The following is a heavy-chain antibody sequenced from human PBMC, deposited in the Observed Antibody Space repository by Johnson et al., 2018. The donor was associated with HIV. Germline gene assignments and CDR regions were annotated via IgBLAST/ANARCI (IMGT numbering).Heavy chain of an antibody. J-gene: IGHJ3*02. CDR1: GFSFTNAW. CDR2: IKSKTDGGTT. D-gene: IGHD1-7*01. CDR3: TTEGNWNSVPAVDAFDI. Sequence: VQLVESGGGLVKPGGSLRLSCAASGFSFTNAWMSWVRQAPGKGLEWVGRIKSKTDGGTTEFAAPVKGRFTMSRDDSKTTLYLQMNSLTTEDTAVYYCTTEGNWNSVPAVDAFDIWGQGTMVTVSS. V-gene: IGHV3-15*01.